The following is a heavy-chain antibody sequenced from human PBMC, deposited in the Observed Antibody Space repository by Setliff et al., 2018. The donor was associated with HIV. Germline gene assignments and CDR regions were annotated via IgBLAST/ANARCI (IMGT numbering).Heavy chain of an antibody. CDR1: GDTFRNYA. J-gene: IGHJ4*02. CDR2: IIPPVGAA. CDR3: ASPNVGCSGGTCYSGSAFGY. V-gene: IGHV1-69*13. D-gene: IGHD2-15*01. Sequence: ASVKVSCKVSGDTFRNYALNWVRQAPGQGLEWMGGIIPPVGAAVYAQNFQGRVTITADESTSTAYMELRTLRSEDTAIYYCASPNVGCSGGTCYSGSAFGYWGQGSPVTVSS.